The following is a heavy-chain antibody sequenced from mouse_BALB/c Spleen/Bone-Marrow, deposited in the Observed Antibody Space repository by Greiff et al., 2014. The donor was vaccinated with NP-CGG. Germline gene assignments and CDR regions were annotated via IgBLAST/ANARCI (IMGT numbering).Heavy chain of an antibody. Sequence: VQLKESGGDLVKPGGSLKLSCAASGFTFSTYGMSWVRQTPDKRLEWVATINSGGSYTYYPDSVKGRFTISRDNAKNTLYLQMSSLKSEDAAMDYCTRRGRYDERGDMDYWGQGTSVTVSS. CDR1: GFTFSTYG. CDR3: TRRGRYDERGDMDY. J-gene: IGHJ4*01. CDR2: INSGGSYT. V-gene: IGHV5-6*01. D-gene: IGHD2-14*01.